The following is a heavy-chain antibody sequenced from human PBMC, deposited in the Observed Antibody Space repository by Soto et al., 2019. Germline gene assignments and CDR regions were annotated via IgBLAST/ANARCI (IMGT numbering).Heavy chain of an antibody. V-gene: IGHV5-51*01. D-gene: IGHD1-7*01. Sequence: ESLRISGEGSGYSFPSYWLALVRQMPGKGLEWMGFIYPDDSDTTYSPSFHGQVTISADKSISTAYLQWSSLKASDSAMYYCTRRALTGTYMDFWGQGTTVTVSS. CDR3: TRRALTGTYMDF. CDR2: IYPDDSDT. J-gene: IGHJ6*02. CDR1: GYSFPSYW.